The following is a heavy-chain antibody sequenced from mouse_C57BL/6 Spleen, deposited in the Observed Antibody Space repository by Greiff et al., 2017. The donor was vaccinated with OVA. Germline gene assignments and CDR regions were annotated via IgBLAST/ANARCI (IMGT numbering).Heavy chain of an antibody. CDR1: GYTFTSYW. CDR3: ARTDYYGSPGFDY. D-gene: IGHD1-1*01. Sequence: QVQLQQSGAELVMPGASVKLSCKASGYTFTSYWMHWVKQRPGQGLEWIGEIDPSDSYTNYNQKFKGKSTLTVDKSSSTAYMQLSSLTSEDSAVYYCARTDYYGSPGFDYWGQGTTLTVSS. CDR2: IDPSDSYT. V-gene: IGHV1-69*01. J-gene: IGHJ2*01.